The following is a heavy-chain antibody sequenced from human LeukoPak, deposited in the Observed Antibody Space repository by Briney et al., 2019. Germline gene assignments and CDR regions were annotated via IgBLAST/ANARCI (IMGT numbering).Heavy chain of an antibody. CDR2: INWNGGST. CDR3: ARAKVSSGWYEILDY. J-gene: IGHJ4*02. Sequence: GGSLRLSCAASGFTFDDYGMSWGRQAPGKGLGWVSGINWNGGSTGYADSVKGRFTISRDNAKNSLYLQMNSLRAEDTALYYCARAKVSSGWYEILDYWGQGTLVTVSS. D-gene: IGHD6-19*01. V-gene: IGHV3-20*04. CDR1: GFTFDDYG.